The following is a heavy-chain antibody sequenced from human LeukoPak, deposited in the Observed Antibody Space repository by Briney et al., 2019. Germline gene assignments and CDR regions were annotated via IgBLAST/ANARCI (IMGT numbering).Heavy chain of an antibody. CDR3: ARGGLGTSYWYYAFDI. Sequence: SETLSLTCTVSGGSISSGGYYWNWIRQHPGKGLEWIVYISYSGSTHHNPSLKSRVTISVDTSKNQFSLKLTSVTAADTAVYYCARGGLGTSYWYYAFDIWGQGTMVTVSS. J-gene: IGHJ3*02. V-gene: IGHV4-31*03. D-gene: IGHD2-2*01. CDR1: GGSISSGGYY. CDR2: ISYSGST.